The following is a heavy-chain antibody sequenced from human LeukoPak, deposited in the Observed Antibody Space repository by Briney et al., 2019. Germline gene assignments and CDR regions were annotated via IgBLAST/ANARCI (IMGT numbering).Heavy chain of an antibody. D-gene: IGHD3-3*01. CDR1: GYTFTGYY. V-gene: IGHV1-2*02. J-gene: IGHJ6*02. Sequence: ASVKVSCKASGYTFTGYYMHWVRQAPGQGLEWMGWINPNSGGTNYAQKFQGRVTVTRDTSITTAYMELSRLRSDDTAVYYCAKWGFDFWSGHFGLDVWGQGTTVTVS. CDR3: AKWGFDFWSGHFGLDV. CDR2: INPNSGGT.